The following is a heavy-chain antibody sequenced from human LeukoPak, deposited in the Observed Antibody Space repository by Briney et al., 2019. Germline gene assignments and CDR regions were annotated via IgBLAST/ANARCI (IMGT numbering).Heavy chain of an antibody. D-gene: IGHD2-15*01. CDR2: IRSKANSYAT. J-gene: IGHJ6*02. V-gene: IGHV3-73*01. CDR3: TRGSHNNYYDGMVV. Sequence: GGSLRLSCAASGFTFSGSTMHWVRQASGKGLEWVGRIRSKANSYATAYAASVKGRFTISRDDSKNTAFLQMNSLKAEDTAVYYCTRGSHNNYYDGMVVWGQGTTVIVSS. CDR1: GFTFSGST.